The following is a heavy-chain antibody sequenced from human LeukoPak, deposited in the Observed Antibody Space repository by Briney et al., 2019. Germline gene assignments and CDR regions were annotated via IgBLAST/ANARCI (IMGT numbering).Heavy chain of an antibody. J-gene: IGHJ2*01. V-gene: IGHV4-59*01. CDR1: GGSISSYY. CDR2: IYYSGST. D-gene: IGHD3-22*01. CDR3: ARALLDSSGYYLAFDL. Sequence: SETLSPTCTVSGGSISSYYWSWIRQPPGKGLEWIGYIYYSGSTNYNPSLKSRVTISVDTSKNQFSLKLSSVTAADTAVYYCARALLDSSGYYLAFDLWGRGTLVTVSS.